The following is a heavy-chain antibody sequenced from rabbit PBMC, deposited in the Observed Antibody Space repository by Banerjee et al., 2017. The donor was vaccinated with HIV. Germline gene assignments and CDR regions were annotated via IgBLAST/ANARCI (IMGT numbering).Heavy chain of an antibody. CDR3: ASDAGYAGYGYGDWLDL. J-gene: IGHJ5*01. CDR1: GFSFSSSYW. V-gene: IGHV1S40*01. D-gene: IGHD6-1*01. CDR2: INTGTSGT. Sequence: QSSEESGGDLVKPGASLTLTCTASGFSFSSSYWICWVRQAPGKGLEWIACINTGTSGTWYATWVNGRSTISETSSTTVTLQMTSLTAADTATYFCASDAGYAGYGYGDWLDLWGPGTLVTVS.